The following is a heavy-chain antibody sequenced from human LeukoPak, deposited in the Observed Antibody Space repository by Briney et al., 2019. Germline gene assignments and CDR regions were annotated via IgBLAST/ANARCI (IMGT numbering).Heavy chain of an antibody. V-gene: IGHV3-74*01. D-gene: IGHD3-10*01. J-gene: IGHJ6*03. CDR2: ITSDGSST. CDR3: ARGRVTMVRGDYYYYMDV. CDR1: GFTFSSYW. Sequence: GGSLRPSCAASGFTFSSYWMHWVRQAPGKGLVWVSRITSDGSSTSYADSVKGRFTISRDNAKNTLYLQMNSLRAEDTAVYYCARGRVTMVRGDYYYYMDVWGKGTTVTVSS.